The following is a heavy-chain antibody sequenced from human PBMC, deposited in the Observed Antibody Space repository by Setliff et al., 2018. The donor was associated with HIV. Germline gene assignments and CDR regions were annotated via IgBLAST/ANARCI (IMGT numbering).Heavy chain of an antibody. J-gene: IGHJ3*01. CDR1: GGSMSGYY. CDR3: ARGRIRMSSRPTRVFDV. Sequence: SETLSLTCTVSGGSMSGYYWTWIRQPSGEGLEWIGEVSHSGSANYNPSLMSRVTVSVDTSKNQFSLTMTAATAADAAMYYCARGRIRMSSRPTRVFDVWGQGTRVTVSS. V-gene: IGHV4-34*01. CDR2: VSHSGSA.